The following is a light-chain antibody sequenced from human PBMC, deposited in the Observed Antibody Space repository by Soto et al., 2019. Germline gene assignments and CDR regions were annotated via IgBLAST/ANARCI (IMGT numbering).Light chain of an antibody. V-gene: IGLV2-11*01. CDR2: TVT. J-gene: IGLJ2*01. CDR1: SSDVGAYNY. Sequence: QSALTQPRSVSGSHGQSVTIPCTGTSSDVGAYNYVSWYQQHPGKAPKLILHTVTNRPSGVPDRFSGYKSGNMASLTISGLQAEDEADYYCCSCAGSFTWVFGGGTQLTVL. CDR3: CSCAGSFTWV.